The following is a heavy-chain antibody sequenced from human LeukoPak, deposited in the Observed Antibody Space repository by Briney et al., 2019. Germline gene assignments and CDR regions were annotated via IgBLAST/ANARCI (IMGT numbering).Heavy chain of an antibody. J-gene: IGHJ6*03. V-gene: IGHV1-46*01. Sequence: ASVKVFCKASCYTFTSYYMHCGRQVTEHALELNTTINPTGGSTSYAQKFQGRVTMTRDMSTSTVYMELSSLRSEDTAVYYCAGMPTVTRSHLVPDYYMDVWGKGTTVTVSS. CDR3: AGMPTVTRSHLVPDYYMDV. D-gene: IGHD4-17*01. CDR1: CYTFTSYY. CDR2: INPTGGST.